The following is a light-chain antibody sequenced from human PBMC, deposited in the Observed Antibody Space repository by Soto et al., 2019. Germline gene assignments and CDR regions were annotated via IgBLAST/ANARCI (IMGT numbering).Light chain of an antibody. V-gene: IGKV1-39*01. CDR3: QQSFSTPRT. CDR2: AAS. Sequence: DIQLTQSPSFLSASVGDRVTITFRASQGISSYLGWYQQKPGKAPNLLIYAASTLQSGVPSRFSGSGSGTNFTLTISGLQSEDLATYFCQQSFSTPRTFGQGTKVDIK. CDR1: QGISSY. J-gene: IGKJ1*01.